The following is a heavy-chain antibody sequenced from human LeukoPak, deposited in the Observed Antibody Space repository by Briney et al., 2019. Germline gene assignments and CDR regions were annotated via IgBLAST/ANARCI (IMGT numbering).Heavy chain of an antibody. J-gene: IGHJ3*02. Sequence: GGSLRLSCAASGFTFSSYAMSWVRQAPGKGLEWVSAIGGSGGSTYYADSVKGRFTISRDNSKNTPYLQMNSLRAEDTAAYYCAKDRPPTTSRVDAFDIWGQGTMVTVSS. CDR1: GFTFSSYA. CDR2: IGGSGGST. D-gene: IGHD1-14*01. CDR3: AKDRPPTTSRVDAFDI. V-gene: IGHV3-23*01.